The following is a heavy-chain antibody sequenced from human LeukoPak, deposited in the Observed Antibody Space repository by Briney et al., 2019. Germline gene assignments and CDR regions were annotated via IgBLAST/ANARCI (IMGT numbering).Heavy chain of an antibody. CDR3: ARERQPSVLRFLELTFDI. Sequence: ASVKVSCKASGYTFTSYGISWVRQAPGQGLEWMGWISAYNGNTNYAQKLQGRVTMTTDTSTSTAYMELRSLRSDDTAVYYCARERQPSVLRFLELTFDIWGQGTMVTVSS. CDR2: ISAYNGNT. CDR1: GYTFTSYG. J-gene: IGHJ3*02. V-gene: IGHV1-18*01. D-gene: IGHD3-3*01.